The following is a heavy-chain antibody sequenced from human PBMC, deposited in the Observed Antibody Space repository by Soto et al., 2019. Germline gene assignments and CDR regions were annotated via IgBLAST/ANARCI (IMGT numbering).Heavy chain of an antibody. V-gene: IGHV3-48*01. Sequence: EVQLAESGGGLVQPGGSLRLSCAASGFTFSSYSMNWVRQAPGKGLEWVSYISSSSSTIYYADSVKGRFTISRDNAKNSLYLQMNSLRAEDTAVYYCARGNYGSGSYYNVGYYYYYMDVWGKGTTVTVSS. CDR2: ISSSSSTI. CDR3: ARGNYGSGSYYNVGYYYYYMDV. J-gene: IGHJ6*03. CDR1: GFTFSSYS. D-gene: IGHD3-10*01.